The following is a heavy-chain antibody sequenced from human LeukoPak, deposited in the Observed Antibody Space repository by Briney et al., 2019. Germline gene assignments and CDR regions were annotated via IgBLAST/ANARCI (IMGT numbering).Heavy chain of an antibody. V-gene: IGHV3-74*01. CDR2: INSDGSST. CDR1: GFTFSSYW. Sequence: GGSLRLSCAVSGFTFSSYWMHWVRQAPGKGLVWVSRINSDGSSTIYADSVKGRFTISRDNSKNTLYLQMNSLRAEDTAVYYCARHGSGETSDYWGQGTLVTVSS. CDR3: ARHGSGETSDY. J-gene: IGHJ4*02. D-gene: IGHD3-10*01.